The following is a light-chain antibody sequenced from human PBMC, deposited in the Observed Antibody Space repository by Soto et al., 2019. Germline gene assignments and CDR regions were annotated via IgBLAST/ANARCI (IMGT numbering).Light chain of an antibody. V-gene: IGKV1-6*01. Sequence: AIQMTQSPSSLSASVGDRVTISCRASQGIRNDLGWYQQKPGKAPKLLIYAASSLQSGVPSRFSGSGSGTDFPLTISSLQPEDFATYYCLQDYNYPYTFGQGTKLEI. CDR1: QGIRND. J-gene: IGKJ2*01. CDR3: LQDYNYPYT. CDR2: AAS.